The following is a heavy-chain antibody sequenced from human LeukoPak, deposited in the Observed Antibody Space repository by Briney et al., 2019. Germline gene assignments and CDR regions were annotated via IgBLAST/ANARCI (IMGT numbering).Heavy chain of an antibody. D-gene: IGHD5-24*01. CDR1: GFTFSSYG. CDR2: ISYDGSNK. V-gene: IGHV3-30*18. Sequence: PGGSLRLPCAASGFTFSSYGMHWVRQAPGKGLEWVAVISYDGSNKYYADSVKGRFTISRDNSKNTLYLQMNSLRAEDTAVYYCAKDRPKRWLQYSFDYWGQGTLVTVSS. J-gene: IGHJ4*02. CDR3: AKDRPKRWLQYSFDY.